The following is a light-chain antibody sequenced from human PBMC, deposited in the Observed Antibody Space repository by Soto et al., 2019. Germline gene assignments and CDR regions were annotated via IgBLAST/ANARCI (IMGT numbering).Light chain of an antibody. J-gene: IGKJ5*01. CDR1: QSVSSSY. CDR2: GAS. Sequence: EIVLTQSPGTLSLSPGEIATLSCRASQSVSSSYLAWYQQKPGQAHRLLIYGASSRATGIPDRFSGSGSGTDFTLTISSLQSEDFAVYYCQQYSNWPPITFGPGTRLEIK. V-gene: IGKV3-20*01. CDR3: QQYSNWPPIT.